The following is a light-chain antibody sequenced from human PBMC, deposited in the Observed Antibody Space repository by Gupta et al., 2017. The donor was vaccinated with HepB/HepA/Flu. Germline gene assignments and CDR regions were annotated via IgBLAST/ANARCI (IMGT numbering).Light chain of an antibody. J-gene: IGLJ2*01. CDR2: NTN. CDR3: AAWDVSLKGWV. V-gene: IGLV1-44*01. CDR1: SSNIGGRT. Sequence: QSLLTQSPSASGTPGQRVTISCSGGSSNIGGRTVNWYQHFPGTAPKLLIYNTNQRPSGIPDRFSGSRSGTSASLAISGLQHEDEADYYCAAWDVSLKGWVFGGGTKLTVL.